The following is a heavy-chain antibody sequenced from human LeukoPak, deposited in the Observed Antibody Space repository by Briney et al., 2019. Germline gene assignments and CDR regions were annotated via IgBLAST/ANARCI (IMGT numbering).Heavy chain of an antibody. D-gene: IGHD3-22*01. J-gene: IGHJ4*02. Sequence: ASVKVSCKASGYTFTSYDINWVRQATGQGLEWMGWMNPNSGNTGYAQKFQGRVTMTRNTFISTAYMELSSLRSEDTAVYYCARGYYDSNHLDYWGQGTLVTVSS. V-gene: IGHV1-8*01. CDR2: MNPNSGNT. CDR1: GYTFTSYD. CDR3: ARGYYDSNHLDY.